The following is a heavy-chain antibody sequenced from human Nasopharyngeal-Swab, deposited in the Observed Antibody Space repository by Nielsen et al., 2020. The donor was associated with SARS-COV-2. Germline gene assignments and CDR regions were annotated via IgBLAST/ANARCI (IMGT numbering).Heavy chain of an antibody. Sequence: IRQAPGQGLEWLALIYWDDDKRYSPSLKSRLTISKDTSKSQVVLTMTNMDPADTATYYCARTDGDYAPYYYYYMDVWGKGTTVTV. V-gene: IGHV2-5*02. CDR3: ARTDGDYAPYYYYYMDV. CDR2: IYWDDDK. J-gene: IGHJ6*03. D-gene: IGHD4-17*01.